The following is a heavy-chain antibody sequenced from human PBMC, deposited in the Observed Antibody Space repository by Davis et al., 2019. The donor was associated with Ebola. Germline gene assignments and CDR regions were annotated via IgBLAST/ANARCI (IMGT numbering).Heavy chain of an antibody. V-gene: IGHV4-30-4*08. CDR3: ARDGVYCSSTSCYPDWFDP. CDR2: IYYSGST. J-gene: IGHJ5*02. D-gene: IGHD2-2*01. Sequence: SETLSLTCTVSGGSISSSSYYWGWIRQPPGKGLEWIGYIYYSGSTYYNPSLKSRDTISVDTSKNQFSLKLSSVTAADTAVYYCARDGVYCSSTSCYPDWFDPWGQGTLVTVSS. CDR1: GGSISSSSYY.